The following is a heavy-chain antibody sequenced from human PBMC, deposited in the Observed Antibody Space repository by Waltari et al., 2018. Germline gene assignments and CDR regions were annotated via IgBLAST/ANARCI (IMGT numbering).Heavy chain of an antibody. V-gene: IGHV4-39*01. CDR1: GGSISSSSYY. CDR2: ISYSGST. J-gene: IGHJ4*02. Sequence: QLQLQESGPGLVKPSETLSLTCTVSGGSISSSSYYWGWIRQPPGKGLEWIGSISYSGSTYYNPSLKSRVTISVDTSKNQFSLKLSSVTAADTAVYYCARSPFSIAVAGTYDYWGQGTLVTVSS. D-gene: IGHD6-19*01. CDR3: ARSPFSIAVAGTYDY.